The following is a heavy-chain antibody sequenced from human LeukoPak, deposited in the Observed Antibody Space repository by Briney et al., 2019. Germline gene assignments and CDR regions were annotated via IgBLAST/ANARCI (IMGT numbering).Heavy chain of an antibody. CDR3: AKDFSAAAILHPHDY. CDR2: IYDSGCCT. J-gene: IGHJ4*02. V-gene: IGHV3-23*01. CDR1: GFTFSGHA. Sequence: TGGSLRLSCAASGFTFSGHAMSWVRQAPGQGLEWVSGIYDSGCCTYYADSVKGRFTISRDNSRNTLYLQMNSLRAEDTAVYYCAKDFSAAAILHPHDYWGQGTVITVSS. D-gene: IGHD2-2*02.